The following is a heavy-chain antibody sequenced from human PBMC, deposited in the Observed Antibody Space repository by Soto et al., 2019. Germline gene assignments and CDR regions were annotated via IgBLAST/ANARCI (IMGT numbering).Heavy chain of an antibody. V-gene: IGHV5-51*01. CDR1: GYRFDNYW. CDR3: ARKDCSGGSCYLSDWFDP. CDR2: IYPGDSDT. Sequence: GESLKISCKASGYRFDNYWIAWVLQVPGKGLEWMGIIYPGDSDTRYSPSFQGQVTISADKSISTAYLQWSSLKASDTAIYYRARKDCSGGSCYLSDWFDPWGQGTPVTVSS. J-gene: IGHJ5*02. D-gene: IGHD2-15*01.